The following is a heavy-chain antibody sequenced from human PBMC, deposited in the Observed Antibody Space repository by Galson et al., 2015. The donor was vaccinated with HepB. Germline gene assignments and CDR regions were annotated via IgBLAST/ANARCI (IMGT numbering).Heavy chain of an antibody. D-gene: IGHD3-10*01. CDR2: INPSGGST. Sequence: SVKVSCKASGYTFTSYYMHWVRQAPGQGLEWMGIINPSGGSTSYAQKFQGRVTMTRDTSTSTVYMELSSLRSEDTAVYYCASYYYGSGSYSHAFDIWGQGTMVTVSS. J-gene: IGHJ3*02. V-gene: IGHV1-46*01. CDR1: GYTFTSYY. CDR3: ASYYYGSGSYSHAFDI.